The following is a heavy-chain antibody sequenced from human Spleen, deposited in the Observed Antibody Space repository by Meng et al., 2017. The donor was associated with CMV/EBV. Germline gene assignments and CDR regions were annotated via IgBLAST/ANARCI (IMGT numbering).Heavy chain of an antibody. J-gene: IGHJ4*02. D-gene: IGHD5-18*01. V-gene: IGHV3-15*01. CDR3: VIHSLGLH. Sequence: LSCTASGLIFSDVWMSWVRQAPGKGLEWVGRIQSNTAGGTTDYVAPVEGRFIISRDDSRKTLFLQMNSLKTEDTAVYYCVIHSLGLHWGQGTLVTSPQ. CDR2: IQSNTAGGTT. CDR1: GLIFSDVW.